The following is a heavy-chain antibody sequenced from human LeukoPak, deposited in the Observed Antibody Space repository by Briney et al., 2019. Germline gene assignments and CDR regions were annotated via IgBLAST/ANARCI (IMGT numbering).Heavy chain of an antibody. Sequence: PSETLSLTCTVSGASISSYYWSWIRQPPGKGLEWIGYIYYSGNTNYNPSLKSRVTISVDTSKNQFSLKLNSVTAADTAVYYCARLLSSSGWYGTDWFDPWGQGTLVTVSS. J-gene: IGHJ5*02. CDR2: IYYSGNT. D-gene: IGHD6-19*01. CDR1: GASISSYY. CDR3: ARLLSSSGWYGTDWFDP. V-gene: IGHV4-59*08.